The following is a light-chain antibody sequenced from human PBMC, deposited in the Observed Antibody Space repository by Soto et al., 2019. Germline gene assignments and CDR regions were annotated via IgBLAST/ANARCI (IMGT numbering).Light chain of an antibody. Sequence: ESVLTQSPGTLSLSPGERATLSCRASQTIIGNYLAWYQQKPGQAPRLLIYGASNRATGVPDRFSGTGSGTDFTLTISRLEPEDFAVYYCQQYGSSPYTFGLGTKVDIK. CDR1: QTIIGNY. CDR2: GAS. J-gene: IGKJ2*01. V-gene: IGKV3-20*01. CDR3: QQYGSSPYT.